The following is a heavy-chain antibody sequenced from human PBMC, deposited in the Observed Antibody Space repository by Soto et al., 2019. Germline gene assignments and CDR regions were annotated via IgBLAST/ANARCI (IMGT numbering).Heavy chain of an antibody. D-gene: IGHD6-13*01. Sequence: QVQLVQSGAEVKKPGASVKVSCKASGYTFTSYAMHWVRQAPGQRLEWMGWINAGNGNTKYSQKFQGRVTITRDTSASTAYMELSSMRSEATAVYYCARERKQQLAVYWGQGTLVTVSS. CDR1: GYTFTSYA. CDR2: INAGNGNT. J-gene: IGHJ4*02. V-gene: IGHV1-3*01. CDR3: ARERKQQLAVY.